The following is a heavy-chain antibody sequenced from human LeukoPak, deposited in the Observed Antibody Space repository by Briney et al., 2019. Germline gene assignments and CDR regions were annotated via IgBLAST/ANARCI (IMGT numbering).Heavy chain of an antibody. CDR1: GGSFSGYY. CDR2: INHSGST. V-gene: IGHV4-34*01. D-gene: IGHD1-20*01. J-gene: IGHJ4*02. Sequence: PSETLSLTCAVYGGSFSGYYWSWIRQPPGKGLEWIGEINHSGSTNYNPSLKSRVTISVDTSKSQFSLKLSSVTAADTAVYYCARVLTAIPTNFDYWGQGTLVTVSS. CDR3: ARVLTAIPTNFDY.